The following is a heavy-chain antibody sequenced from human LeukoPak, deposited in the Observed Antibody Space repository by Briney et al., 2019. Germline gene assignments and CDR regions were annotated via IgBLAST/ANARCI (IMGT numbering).Heavy chain of an antibody. CDR2: ISGSGGST. V-gene: IGHV3-23*01. CDR1: GFTFSSYG. D-gene: IGHD1-26*01. CDR3: AKDWWHSGSSSPQNYYYYYMDV. J-gene: IGHJ6*03. Sequence: GGSLRLSCAASGFTFSSYGMSWVRQAPGKGLEWVSAISGSGGSTYYADSVKGRFTISRDNSKNTLYLQMNSLRAEDTAVYYCAKDWWHSGSSSPQNYYYYYMDVWGKGTTVTISS.